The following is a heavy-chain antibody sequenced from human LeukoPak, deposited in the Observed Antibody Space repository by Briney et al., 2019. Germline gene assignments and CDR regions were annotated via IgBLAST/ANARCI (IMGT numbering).Heavy chain of an antibody. V-gene: IGHV1-2*02. CDR2: INPNSGGT. CDR3: ARGIAAAGLPVDY. CDR1: GYTFTGYY. J-gene: IGHJ4*02. D-gene: IGHD6-13*01. Sequence: ASVKVSCEASGYTFTGYYMHWVRQAPGQGLEWMGWINPNSGGTNYAQKFQGRVTMTRDTSISTAYMELSRLRSDDTAVYYCARGIAAAGLPVDYWGQGTLVTVSS.